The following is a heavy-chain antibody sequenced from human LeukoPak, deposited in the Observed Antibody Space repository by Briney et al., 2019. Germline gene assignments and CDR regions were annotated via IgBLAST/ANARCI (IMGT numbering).Heavy chain of an antibody. CDR3: ARGAGAFDI. V-gene: IGHV4-59*01. J-gene: IGHJ3*02. Sequence: NSSETLSLTCTVSGGSIISYYWSWVRQPPGKGREYIGHIYYSGNTNYNPSLKSRVTISVDTSRNGFSLNLNSVTAADTAVYYCARGAGAFDIWGQGTMVTVSS. CDR1: GGSIISYY. CDR2: IYYSGNT.